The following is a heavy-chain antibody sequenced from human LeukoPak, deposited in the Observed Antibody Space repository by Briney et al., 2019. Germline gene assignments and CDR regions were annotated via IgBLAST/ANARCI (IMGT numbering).Heavy chain of an antibody. Sequence: ASVKVSCKASGYTFTGYYMHWVRQAPGQGLEWMGWINPNSGSTNYAQKFQGRVTMTRDTSISTAYMELSRLRSDDTAVYYCAGYGYWGSFWFDPWGQGTLVTVSS. CDR1: GYTFTGYY. D-gene: IGHD5-24*01. CDR2: INPNSGST. V-gene: IGHV1-2*02. CDR3: AGYGYWGSFWFDP. J-gene: IGHJ5*02.